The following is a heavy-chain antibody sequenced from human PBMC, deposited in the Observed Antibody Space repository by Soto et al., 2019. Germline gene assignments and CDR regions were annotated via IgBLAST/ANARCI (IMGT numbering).Heavy chain of an antibody. CDR3: VRDGSKNLRDWFDP. D-gene: IGHD2-2*03. V-gene: IGHV4-4*07. Sequence: QVQLEESGPGLLKPSETLSLTCNVSGTSISGYYWXWIRQSAGTGLEWIGRIYATGITNYSPSLKSRITMSVDTSKRQLSLKLTSVTAADTGIYYCVRDGSKNLRDWFDPWGRGISVTVSS. J-gene: IGHJ5*02. CDR1: GTSISGYY. CDR2: IYATGIT.